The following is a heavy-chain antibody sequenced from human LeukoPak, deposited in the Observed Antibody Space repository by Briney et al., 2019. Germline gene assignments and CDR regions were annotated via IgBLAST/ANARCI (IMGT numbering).Heavy chain of an antibody. V-gene: IGHV4-4*07. Sequence: SETLSLTCTVSGGSISSYYWSWIRQPAGKGLEWIGRIYTSGSTNYNPSLKSRVTISVDKSKNQFSLKLSSVTAADTAVYYCARARAPDYYYYYMDVWGKGTTVTVSS. CDR1: GGSISSYY. J-gene: IGHJ6*03. CDR3: ARARAPDYYYYYMDV. CDR2: IYTSGST.